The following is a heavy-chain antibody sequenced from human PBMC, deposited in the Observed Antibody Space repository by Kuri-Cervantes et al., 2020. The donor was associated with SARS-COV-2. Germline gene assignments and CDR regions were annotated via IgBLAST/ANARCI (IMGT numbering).Heavy chain of an antibody. Sequence: GKSLKIPCAAPGFTFSGHWIHWVRQAPGKGLVWVSRINPDGSYTNNADSVKGRFTLTRDNAKNMLFLLMNSLRAEDTAVYYCAKDPVSGAVAGMFDYWGQGTLVTVSS. CDR2: INPDGSYT. CDR1: GFTFSGHW. D-gene: IGHD6-19*01. CDR3: AKDPVSGAVAGMFDY. J-gene: IGHJ4*02. V-gene: IGHV3-74*01.